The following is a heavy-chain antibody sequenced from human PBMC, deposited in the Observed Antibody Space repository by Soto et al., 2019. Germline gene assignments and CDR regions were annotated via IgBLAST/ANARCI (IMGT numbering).Heavy chain of an antibody. V-gene: IGHV3-23*01. Sequence: GGSLRLSCVSSGIHLRSRAMSWVRPAHGEGLEWVSVTTDNDGDRKYADSVRGRFTISRDNSKNTLYLQMSSLRAEDSAVYYCARGSSDSYPGSRIFDLWGRGTRVTGSA. J-gene: IGHJ4*02. CDR2: TTDNDGDR. CDR3: ARGSSDSYPGSRIFDL. D-gene: IGHD3-10*01. CDR1: GIHLRSRA.